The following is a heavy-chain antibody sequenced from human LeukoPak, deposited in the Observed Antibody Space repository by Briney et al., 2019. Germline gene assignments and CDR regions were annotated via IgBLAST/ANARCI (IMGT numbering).Heavy chain of an antibody. CDR1: GGSISSGGYS. CDR3: ARGPLDIRGIAAAGRNYYYYGMDV. Sequence: PSQTLSLTCAVSGGSISSGGYSWSWIRQPPGKGLEWIGYIYHSGSTYYDPSLKSRVTISVDRSKNQFSLKLSSVTAADTAVYYCARGPLDIRGIAAAGRNYYYYGMDVWGQGTTVTVSS. D-gene: IGHD6-13*01. J-gene: IGHJ6*02. V-gene: IGHV4-30-2*01. CDR2: IYHSGST.